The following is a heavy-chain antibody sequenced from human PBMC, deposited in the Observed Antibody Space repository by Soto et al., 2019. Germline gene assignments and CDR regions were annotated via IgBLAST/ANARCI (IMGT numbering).Heavy chain of an antibody. V-gene: IGHV3-23*01. CDR2: ISNSGGST. Sequence: EVQLLESGGGLVQPGGSLRLSCAASGFTFSSYAMSWARQAPGKGLEWVSSISNSGGSTYHADSVKGQFTISRDDSEKTLYLQMNSLRVEDAAIYFCAQGKISTTGLNYWGQGTLVTVSS. CDR3: AQGKISTTGLNY. J-gene: IGHJ4*02. D-gene: IGHD1-1*01. CDR1: GFTFSSYA.